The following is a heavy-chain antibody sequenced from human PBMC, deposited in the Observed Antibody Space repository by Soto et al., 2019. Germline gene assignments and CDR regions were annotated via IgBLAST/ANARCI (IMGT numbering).Heavy chain of an antibody. D-gene: IGHD4-17*01. CDR1: GGSFSGYY. CDR3: ARGQYGDYVGFDY. Sequence: SETLSLTCAVYGGSFSGYYWSWIRQPPGKGLEWIGEINHSGSTNYNPSLKSRVTISVDTSKNQFSLKLSSVTAADTAVYYCARGQYGDYVGFDYWGQGTLVTVS. CDR2: INHSGST. J-gene: IGHJ4*02. V-gene: IGHV4-34*01.